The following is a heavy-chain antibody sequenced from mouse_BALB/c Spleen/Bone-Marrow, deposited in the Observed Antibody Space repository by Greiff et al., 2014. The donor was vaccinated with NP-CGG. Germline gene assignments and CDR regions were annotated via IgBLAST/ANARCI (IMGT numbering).Heavy chain of an antibody. CDR2: INPGSGGT. J-gene: IGHJ4*01. CDR1: GYAFTNYL. CDR3: ARRDYAMDY. Sequence: QVHVKQSGAELVRPGTSVKVSCKASGYAFTNYLIEWVKQWPGQGLEWIGVINPGSGGTNYNEKFKGKATLTADKSSSTAYMQLSSLTSDDSAVYFCARRDYAMDYWGQGTSVTVSS. V-gene: IGHV1-54*01.